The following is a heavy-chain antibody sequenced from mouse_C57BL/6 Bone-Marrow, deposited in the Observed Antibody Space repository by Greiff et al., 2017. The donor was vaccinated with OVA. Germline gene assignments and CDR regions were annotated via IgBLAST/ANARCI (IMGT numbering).Heavy chain of an antibody. V-gene: IGHV1-59*01. J-gene: IGHJ4*01. CDR2: IDPSDSYT. CDR3: ARVTFYGLRSYYYAMDY. D-gene: IGHD1-1*01. Sequence: VQLQQPGAELVRPGTSVKLSCKASGYTFTSYWMHWVKQRPGQGLEWIGVIDPSDSYTNYNQKFKGKATLTVDTSSSTAYMQLSSLTSEDSAVYYCARVTFYGLRSYYYAMDYGGQGTSVTVSS. CDR1: GYTFTSYW.